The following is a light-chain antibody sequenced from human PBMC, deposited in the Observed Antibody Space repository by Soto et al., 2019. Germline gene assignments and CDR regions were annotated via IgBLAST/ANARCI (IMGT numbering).Light chain of an antibody. CDR2: AVS. V-gene: IGLV2-14*01. J-gene: IGLJ1*01. CDR1: SSDVGGYNY. CDR3: CSYTVSGTYV. Sequence: QSALTQPASVSGSPGQSITISCTGTSSDVGGYNYVSWYQQHPGKAPKLMIYAVSNRPSGVSNRFSGSKSGNPATLTISGLQAEDEADYYCCSYTVSGTYVFGTGTKVTVL.